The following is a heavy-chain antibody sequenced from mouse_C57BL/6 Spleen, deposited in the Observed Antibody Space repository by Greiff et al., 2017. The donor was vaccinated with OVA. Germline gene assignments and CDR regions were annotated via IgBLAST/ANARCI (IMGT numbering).Heavy chain of an antibody. CDR1: GFNIKDYF. J-gene: IGHJ3*01. CDR2: IDPEDGET. Sequence: VQLKESGAELVKPGASVKLSCTASGFNIKDYFMHWVKQRTEQGLEWIGRIDPEDGETKYAPKFQGKATITADTSSNTAYLQLSSLTSEDTAVYYCAPYDYDEAWFAYWGQGTLVTVSA. V-gene: IGHV14-2*01. CDR3: APYDYDEAWFAY. D-gene: IGHD2-4*01.